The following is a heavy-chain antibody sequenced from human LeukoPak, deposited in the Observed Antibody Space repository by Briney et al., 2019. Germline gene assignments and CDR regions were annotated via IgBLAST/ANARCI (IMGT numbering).Heavy chain of an antibody. CDR2: ISGSGGST. D-gene: IGHD3-22*01. CDR1: GFTFSSYA. J-gene: IGHJ1*01. V-gene: IGHV3-23*01. Sequence: GGSLRLSCAASGFTFSSYAMSWVRQAPGKGLEWVSAISGSGGSTYYADSVKGRFTISRDNSKNTLYLQMNCLRAEDTAVYYCAKGSGYYPEYFQHWGQGTLVTVSS. CDR3: AKGSGYYPEYFQH.